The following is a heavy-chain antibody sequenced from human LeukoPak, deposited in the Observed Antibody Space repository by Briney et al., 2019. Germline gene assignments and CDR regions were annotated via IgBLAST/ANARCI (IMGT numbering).Heavy chain of an antibody. CDR1: GFTFSSYG. CDR3: ARDRAPTYSSGWYH. CDR2: IWYDGSNK. V-gene: IGHV3-33*01. Sequence: PGRSLRLSCAASGFTFSSYGMHWVRQAPGKGLEWVAVIWYDGSNKYYADSVKGRFTISRDNSKNTLYLQMNSLRAEDTAVYYCARDRAPTYSSGWYHWGQGTLVTVSS. J-gene: IGHJ1*01. D-gene: IGHD6-19*01.